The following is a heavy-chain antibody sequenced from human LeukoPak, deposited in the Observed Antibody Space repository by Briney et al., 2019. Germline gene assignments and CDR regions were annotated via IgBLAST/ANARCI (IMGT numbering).Heavy chain of an antibody. D-gene: IGHD1-20*01. CDR3: AAGITGYFDY. V-gene: IGHV3-11*01. J-gene: IGHJ4*02. CDR1: GFTFSNYY. CDR2: ISGSGGVI. Sequence: SGGSLRLSCEASGFTFSNYYMTWVRQAPGRGLESLSYISGSGGVIYYADSVKGRFTISRDNAKNSLYLQMNSLRAEDTAVYYCAAGITGYFDYWGQGALVTVSS.